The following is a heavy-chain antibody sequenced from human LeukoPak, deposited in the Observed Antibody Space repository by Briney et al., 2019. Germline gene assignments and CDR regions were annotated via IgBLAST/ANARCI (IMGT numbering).Heavy chain of an antibody. Sequence: SETLSLTCTVSGASISSGSYYWSWIRQPAGKGLEWIGRIYTSGSTNDNPSLKNRVTISIDTSKNQFSLILKSVTAADTAVYYCARAALGHYFYYMDVWGKGTTVTVSS. D-gene: IGHD3-10*01. CDR3: ARAALGHYFYYMDV. CDR2: IYTSGST. V-gene: IGHV4-61*02. J-gene: IGHJ6*03. CDR1: GASISSGSYY.